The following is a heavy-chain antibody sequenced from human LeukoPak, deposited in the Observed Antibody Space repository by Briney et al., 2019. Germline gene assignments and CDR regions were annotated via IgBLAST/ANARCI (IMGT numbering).Heavy chain of an antibody. J-gene: IGHJ4*02. V-gene: IGHV4-39*07. Sequence: SETLSLTCTVSGGSVSRNSDYWGWIRQPPGKGLEWIGSIYYGGSTYYNPSLKSRVTISVDKSKNQFSLKLSSVTAADTAVYYCARAYSSSWGFDYWGQGTLVTVSS. D-gene: IGHD6-13*01. CDR2: IYYGGST. CDR3: ARAYSSSWGFDY. CDR1: GGSVSRNSDY.